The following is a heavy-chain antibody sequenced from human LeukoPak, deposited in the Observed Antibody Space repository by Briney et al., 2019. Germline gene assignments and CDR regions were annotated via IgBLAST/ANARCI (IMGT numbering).Heavy chain of an antibody. J-gene: IGHJ4*02. D-gene: IGHD3-22*01. Sequence: GGSLRLSCAASGFTFSSYEMNWVRQAPGKGLEWVSYISSSGSTIYYADSVKGRFTISRDNAKNSLYLQMNSLRAEDTAVYYCAKATREYYYDSSGYLGSDYWGQGTLVTVSS. CDR2: ISSSGSTI. V-gene: IGHV3-48*03. CDR3: AKATREYYYDSSGYLGSDY. CDR1: GFTFSSYE.